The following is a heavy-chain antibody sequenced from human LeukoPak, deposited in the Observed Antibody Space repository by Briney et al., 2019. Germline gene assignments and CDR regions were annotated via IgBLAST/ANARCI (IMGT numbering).Heavy chain of an antibody. V-gene: IGHV3-30*02. J-gene: IGHJ3*02. Sequence: GGSLRLSCAASGLTFSSYGMHWVRQAPGKGLEWVAFIRYDGSNKYYADSVKGRFTISRDNSKNTLYLQMNSLRAEDTAVYYCARSYYGDYASSGFDIWGQGTMVTVSS. CDR2: IRYDGSNK. CDR1: GLTFSSYG. CDR3: ARSYYGDYASSGFDI. D-gene: IGHD4-17*01.